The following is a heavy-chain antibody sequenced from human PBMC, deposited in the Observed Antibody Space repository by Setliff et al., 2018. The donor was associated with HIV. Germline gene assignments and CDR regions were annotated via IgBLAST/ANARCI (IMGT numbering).Heavy chain of an antibody. J-gene: IGHJ4*02. Sequence: GASVKVSCKASGYSFTNYATHWVRQAPGQRLEWMGWINTGNGNTKYSQKFQGRVTFTGDTSASTAYMEVSSLRSEDTAVYYCASYDSSGPHWGQGTLVTVSS. CDR3: ASYDSSGPH. D-gene: IGHD3-22*01. CDR1: GYSFTNYA. CDR2: INTGNGNT. V-gene: IGHV1-3*04.